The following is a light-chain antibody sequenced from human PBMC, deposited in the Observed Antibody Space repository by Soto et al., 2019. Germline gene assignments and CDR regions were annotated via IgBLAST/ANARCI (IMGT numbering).Light chain of an antibody. CDR1: QSVSRH. V-gene: IGKV3-11*01. CDR2: DAS. J-gene: IGKJ5*01. Sequence: EIVLTQSPATLSLSPGERATLSCRASQSVSRHLAWYQQKPGQAPRLLIYDASIRAAAIPARFSGTGSGTDFTLTISSLEPDDFAVYYCQQRSNWPPITFGQGTRLEI. CDR3: QQRSNWPPIT.